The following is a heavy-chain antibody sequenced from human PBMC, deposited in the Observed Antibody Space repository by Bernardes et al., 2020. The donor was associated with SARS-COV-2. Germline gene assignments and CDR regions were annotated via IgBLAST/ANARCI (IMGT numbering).Heavy chain of an antibody. CDR1: GFTFDDYA. J-gene: IGHJ4*02. V-gene: IGHV3-9*01. CDR2: ISWNSGSI. Sequence: GGSLRLSCAASGFTFDDYAMHWVRQAPGKGLEWVSGISWNSGSIGYADSVKGRFTISRDNAKNSLYLQMNSLRAEDTALYYCAKLSPGRDYWGQGTLVTVSS. CDR3: AKLSPGRDY.